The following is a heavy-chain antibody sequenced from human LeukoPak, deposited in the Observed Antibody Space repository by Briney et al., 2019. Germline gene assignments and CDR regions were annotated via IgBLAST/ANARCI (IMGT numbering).Heavy chain of an antibody. CDR3: ASEDGYNPAPGLH. CDR1: GGTFSSYA. Sequence: GASVKVSCKASGGTFSSYAISWVRQAPGQGLEWMGWINPNSGGTNYAQKFQGRVTMTRDTSISTAYMELSRLRSDDTAVYYCASEDGYNPAPGLHWGQGTLVTVSS. CDR2: INPNSGGT. J-gene: IGHJ4*02. V-gene: IGHV1-2*02. D-gene: IGHD5-24*01.